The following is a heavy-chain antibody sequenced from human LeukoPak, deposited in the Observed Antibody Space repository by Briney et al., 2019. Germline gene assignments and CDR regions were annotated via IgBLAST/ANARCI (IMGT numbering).Heavy chain of an antibody. CDR2: IAHHGNNK. CDR1: VFTFSSSA. V-gene: IGHV3-30*02. J-gene: IGHJ4*02. CDR3: AKDGSWSCTD. Sequence: GGSLRLSCGASVFTFSSSAMHWGRQGPGKGLEWVAYIAHHGNNKYYADSVKGRFTISRDNSKGSLYLQMNSLRADDTAVYYCAKDGSWSCTDWGQGTLVRVSS. D-gene: IGHD2-8*02.